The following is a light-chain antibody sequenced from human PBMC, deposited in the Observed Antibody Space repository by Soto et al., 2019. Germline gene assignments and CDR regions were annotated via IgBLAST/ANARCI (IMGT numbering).Light chain of an antibody. CDR1: QFVSTNH. Sequence: EIVLTQSPDTLSLSPGERATLSCRASQFVSTNHLAWYQQKPGQAPRLLIYGVFSRASGIPDRFSGSGSGTDFTLTISILEPEDVAVYYCQQYGSSRTFGQGTKVEI. V-gene: IGKV3-20*01. CDR2: GVF. CDR3: QQYGSSRT. J-gene: IGKJ1*01.